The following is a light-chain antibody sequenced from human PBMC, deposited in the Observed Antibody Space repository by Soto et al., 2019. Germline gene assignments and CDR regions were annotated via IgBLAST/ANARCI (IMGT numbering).Light chain of an antibody. CDR2: GSS. CDR3: QQYGLSREYT. Sequence: ETVLTQSPGTLSLSPGERATLSCRASQSVSSIYLAWYQQKPGQAPRLLIYGSSSRATGIPDRFSGSGSGTDFTLTISGLEPEDFAVYYCQQYGLSREYTFGQGTKLEIK. CDR1: QSVSSIY. V-gene: IGKV3-20*01. J-gene: IGKJ2*01.